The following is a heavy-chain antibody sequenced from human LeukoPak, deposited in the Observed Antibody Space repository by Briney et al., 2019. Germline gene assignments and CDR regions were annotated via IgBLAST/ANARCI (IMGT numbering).Heavy chain of an antibody. CDR2: IYYSGST. J-gene: IGHJ6*03. V-gene: IGHV4-59*01. D-gene: IGHD1-26*01. CDR1: GGSISSYY. CDR3: ARPSTYYYYMDV. Sequence: SETLSLTCTVSGGSISSYYWSWIRQPPGKGLEWIGYIYYSGSTNYNPSLKSRVTTSVDTSKNQFSLKLSSVTAADTAVYYCARPSTYYYYMDVWGKGTAVTVSS.